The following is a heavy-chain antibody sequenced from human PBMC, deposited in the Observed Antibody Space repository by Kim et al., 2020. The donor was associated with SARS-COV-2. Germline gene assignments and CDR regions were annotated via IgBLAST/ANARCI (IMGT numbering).Heavy chain of an antibody. CDR1: GGSISSYY. D-gene: IGHD6-13*01. CDR2: IYYSGST. V-gene: IGHV4-59*01. Sequence: SETLSLTCTVSGGSISSYYWSWIRQPPGKGLEWIGYIYYSGSTNYNPSLKSRATISVATSKNQFSLKLSSVTAADTAVYYCASVVAAAGTRGYPPYYYYGIDVWGQGTMVTVSS. CDR3: ASVVAAAGTRGYPPYYYYGIDV. J-gene: IGHJ6*02.